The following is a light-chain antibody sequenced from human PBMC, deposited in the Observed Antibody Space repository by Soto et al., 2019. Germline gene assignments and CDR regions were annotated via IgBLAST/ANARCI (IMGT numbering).Light chain of an antibody. CDR2: AAS. CDR3: QQSYSTTWT. V-gene: IGKV1-39*01. CDR1: QSISTY. J-gene: IGKJ1*01. Sequence: DIQMTQSPSPLSASVGDRVTITCRASQSISTYLNWYQQKPGKAPKLLVYAASILQSGVSSRFSGSGSGTDFTLTISSLQPEDFASYSCQQSYSTTWTFGQGTKV.